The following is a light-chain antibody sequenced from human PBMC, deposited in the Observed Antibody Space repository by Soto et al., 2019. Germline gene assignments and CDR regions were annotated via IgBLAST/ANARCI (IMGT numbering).Light chain of an antibody. Sequence: EIVLTQSPSTLSFSPVEKSTLSFCASQSVNSYLAWYQQKPGQAPRLLIYDASNRATGIPARFSGSGSGTDFTLTISRLEPEDFAVYYCQQYGSSPKTFGQGTKVDIK. V-gene: IGKV3-20*01. CDR3: QQYGSSPKT. CDR1: QSVNSY. CDR2: DAS. J-gene: IGKJ1*01.